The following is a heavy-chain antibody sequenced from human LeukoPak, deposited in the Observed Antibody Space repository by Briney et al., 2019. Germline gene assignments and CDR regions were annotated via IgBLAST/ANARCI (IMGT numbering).Heavy chain of an antibody. Sequence: PSETLSLTCAASGGSINNFYWSWIRQPPGKGLEWIGFIYTTGSTNYNPSLKSRVTISVDTSRNQFSLKLTSVTAADTAVYYCARWGLSGDYSYLDYWGQGTLVTVSS. CDR1: GGSINNFY. J-gene: IGHJ4*02. CDR3: ARWGLSGDYSYLDY. CDR2: IYTTGST. V-gene: IGHV4-4*09. D-gene: IGHD1-26*01.